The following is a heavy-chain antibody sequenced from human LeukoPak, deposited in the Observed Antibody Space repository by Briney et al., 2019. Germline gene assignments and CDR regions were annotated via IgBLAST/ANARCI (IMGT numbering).Heavy chain of an antibody. V-gene: IGHV4-34*01. D-gene: IGHD3-22*01. CDR3: ARGPYYYDSSGHHYFDY. J-gene: IGHJ4*02. Sequence: SETLSLTCAVYGGSFSGYYWSWIRQPPGKGLEWIGEINHSGSTNYNPSLKSRVTISVDTSKNQFSLKLSSVTAADTAVYYCARGPYYYDSSGHHYFDYWGQGTLVTVSS. CDR2: INHSGST. CDR1: GGSFSGYY.